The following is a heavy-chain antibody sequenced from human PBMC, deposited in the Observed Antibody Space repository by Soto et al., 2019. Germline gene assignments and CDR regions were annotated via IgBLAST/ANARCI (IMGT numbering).Heavy chain of an antibody. CDR2: IIPIFGTA. Sequence: GASVKVSCKASGGTFSSYAISWVRQAPGQGLEWMGGIIPIFGTANYAQKFQGRVTITADKSTSTAYMELSSLRSEDTAVYYCARRRRMYSSSSDYYYGMDVWGQGTTVTVSS. CDR3: ARRRRMYSSSSDYYYGMDV. J-gene: IGHJ6*02. CDR1: GGTFSSYA. V-gene: IGHV1-69*06. D-gene: IGHD6-6*01.